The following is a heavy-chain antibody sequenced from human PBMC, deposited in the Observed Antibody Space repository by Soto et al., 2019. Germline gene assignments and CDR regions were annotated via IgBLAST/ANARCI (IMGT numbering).Heavy chain of an antibody. Sequence: LRETLSLTCAVSGGSISSSNWWSWVRQPPGKGLEWIGEIYHSGSTNYNPSLKSRVTISVDKSKNQFSLKLSSVTAADTAVYYCARSYMVRGVANWFDPWGQGTLVTVS. CDR3: ARSYMVRGVANWFDP. CDR2: IYHSGST. V-gene: IGHV4-4*02. CDR1: GGSISSSNW. D-gene: IGHD3-10*01. J-gene: IGHJ5*02.